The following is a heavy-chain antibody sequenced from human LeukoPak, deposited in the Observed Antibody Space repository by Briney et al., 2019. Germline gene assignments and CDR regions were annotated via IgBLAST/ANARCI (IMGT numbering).Heavy chain of an antibody. CDR1: GGTFSSYA. D-gene: IGHD3-3*01. CDR3: ASAPTIFGVVIDYYYMDV. V-gene: IGHV1-69*05. Sequence: SVKVSCKASGGTFSSYAISWVRQAPGQGLEWMGGIIPIFGTANYAQKLQGRVTITTDESTSTAYMELSSLRSEDTAVYYCASAPTIFGVVIDYYYMDVWGKGTTVTVSS. CDR2: IIPIFGTA. J-gene: IGHJ6*03.